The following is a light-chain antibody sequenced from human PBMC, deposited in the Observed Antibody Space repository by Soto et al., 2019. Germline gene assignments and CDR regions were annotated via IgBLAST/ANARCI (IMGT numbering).Light chain of an antibody. CDR2: AAS. J-gene: IGKJ1*01. V-gene: IGKV1-6*01. Sequence: AIQMTQSPSSLSASVGDRVTITCRASQGIRNNLNWYQQKPGKAPKLLIYAASNLQSGVPSRFSGSGSGTDFTLTISSLQPEDFATYYCLQDYNYPVTFGQGTKVEIK. CDR3: LQDYNYPVT. CDR1: QGIRNN.